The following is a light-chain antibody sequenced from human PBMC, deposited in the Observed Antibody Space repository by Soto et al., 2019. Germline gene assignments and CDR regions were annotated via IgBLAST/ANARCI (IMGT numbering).Light chain of an antibody. CDR1: SSDVGDYNY. Sequence: SVLTQPASVSGSPGQSITISCTGTSSDVGDYNYVSWYQQHPGKAPKLMIYEVNNRPSGVSNRFSGSKSGNTASLTISGLQAEDEADYYCSSFTSISTYVFGTGTKVTVL. J-gene: IGLJ1*01. CDR2: EVN. CDR3: SSFTSISTYV. V-gene: IGLV2-14*01.